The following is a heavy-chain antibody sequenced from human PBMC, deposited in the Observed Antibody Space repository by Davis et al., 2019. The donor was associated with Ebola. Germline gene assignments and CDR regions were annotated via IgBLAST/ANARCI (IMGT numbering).Heavy chain of an antibody. V-gene: IGHV3-13*04. J-gene: IGHJ3*02. Sequence: PGGSLRLSCAASGFTFSNYDMHWVRQATGKGLEWVSAVGTAGDPYYPGSVKGRFTISRDNAKNSLYLQMNSLRAGDTAVYYCARGYCSGGSCGDAFDIWGQGTMVTVSS. CDR1: GFTFSNYD. CDR2: VGTAGDP. D-gene: IGHD2-15*01. CDR3: ARGYCSGGSCGDAFDI.